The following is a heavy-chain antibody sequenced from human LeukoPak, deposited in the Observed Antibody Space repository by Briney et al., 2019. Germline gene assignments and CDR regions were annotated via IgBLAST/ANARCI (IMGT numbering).Heavy chain of an antibody. V-gene: IGHV1-18*01. CDR1: GYTFTSYA. D-gene: IGHD6-19*01. CDR2: ISAYNGNT. J-gene: IGHJ4*02. CDR3: ARDLKMSYSSGRYSWGTGSSNDY. Sequence: ASVKVSCKASGYTFTSYAMNWVRQAPGQGLEWMGWISAYNGNTNYAQKLQGRVTMTTDTSTSTAYMELRSLRSDDTAVYYCARDLKMSYSSGRYSWGTGSSNDYWGQGTLVTVSS.